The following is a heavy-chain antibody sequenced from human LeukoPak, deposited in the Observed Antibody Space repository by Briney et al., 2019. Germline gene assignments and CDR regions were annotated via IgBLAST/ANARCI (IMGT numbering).Heavy chain of an antibody. D-gene: IGHD6-13*01. J-gene: IGHJ6*03. CDR3: ARDDSSSWELLYYMDV. CDR2: IYTSGST. Sequence: SETLSLTCTVSGGSISSGSYYWSWIRQPAGKGLEWIGRIYTSGSTNYNPSLKSRVTISVDTSKNQFSLKLSSVTAADTAVYYCARDDSSSWELLYYMDVWGKGTTVTVSS. CDR1: GGSISSGSYY. V-gene: IGHV4-61*02.